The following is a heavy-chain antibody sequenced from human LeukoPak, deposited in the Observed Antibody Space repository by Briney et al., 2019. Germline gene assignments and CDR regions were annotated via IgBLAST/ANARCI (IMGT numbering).Heavy chain of an antibody. CDR3: AKGKDDSSGWYFFY. V-gene: IGHV3-30*02. CDR1: GFTFSSYG. D-gene: IGHD6-19*01. CDR2: IRSDGSNK. J-gene: IGHJ4*02. Sequence: PGGSLRLSCAASGFTFSSYGMHWVRQAPGKGLEWVAFIRSDGSNKYYADSVKGRFTISRDNSKNTLYLQMNSLRAEDTAVYYCAKGKDDSSGWYFFYWGQGTLVTVSS.